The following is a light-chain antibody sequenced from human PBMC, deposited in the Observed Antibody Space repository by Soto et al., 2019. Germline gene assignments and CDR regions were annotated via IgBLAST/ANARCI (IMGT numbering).Light chain of an antibody. CDR2: GAS. J-gene: IGKJ2*01. V-gene: IGKV3-20*01. Sequence: EIVLTQSPGTLSLSPGERATLSCRASQSVSSSYLAWYQQKPGQAPRLRIYGASSRATGNPDRFSGSGPRTDVPLTIHILEPEHFQMYYCQQYGISPYTFRQGPKLEIK. CDR3: QQYGISPYT. CDR1: QSVSSSY.